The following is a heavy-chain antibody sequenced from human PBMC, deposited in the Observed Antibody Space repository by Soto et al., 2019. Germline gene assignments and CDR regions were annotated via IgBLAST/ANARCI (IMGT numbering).Heavy chain of an antibody. CDR2: IIPISGTT. CDR3: ARVSCFNGLCHTADYGMDV. CDR1: GYVFRSYG. Sequence: SSVKVSCTAAGYVFRSYGINWVRQAPGQGLEWMGGIIPISGTTNYAQKFQGRVAITADESPDTVYMELSRLRSEDTAVYLCARVSCFNGLCHTADYGMDVWGQGTTVTVSS. V-gene: IGHV1-69*13. D-gene: IGHD2-8*01. J-gene: IGHJ6*02.